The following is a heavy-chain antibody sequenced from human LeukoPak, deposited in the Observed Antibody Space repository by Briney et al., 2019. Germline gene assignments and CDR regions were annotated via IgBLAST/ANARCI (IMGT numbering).Heavy chain of an antibody. CDR1: GGSISSGSYY. CDR2: IYTSGST. CDR3: ARFYDFWRVCDY. Sequence: SETLSLTCTVSGGSISSGSYYWSWIRQPAGKGLEWIGRIYTSGSTNYNPSLKSRVTISVDTSKNQFSLKLNSVTAADTAVYYCARFYDFWRVCDYWGQGTLVTVSS. V-gene: IGHV4-61*02. J-gene: IGHJ4*02. D-gene: IGHD3-3*01.